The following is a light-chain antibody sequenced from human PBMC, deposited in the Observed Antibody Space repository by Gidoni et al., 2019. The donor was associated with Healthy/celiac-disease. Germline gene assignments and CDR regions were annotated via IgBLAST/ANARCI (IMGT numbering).Light chain of an antibody. J-gene: IGKJ4*01. CDR3: QQSSSTPPT. Sequence: DIQMTQSPSSLSASVGDRVTITCRASQSISSYLNWYQQKLGKAPKLLIYDASSLQSEVPSRFSGSGSGTDFILTISSLQPEDFASYYCQQSSSTPPTFGGXTRVVIK. CDR1: QSISSY. V-gene: IGKV1-39*01. CDR2: DAS.